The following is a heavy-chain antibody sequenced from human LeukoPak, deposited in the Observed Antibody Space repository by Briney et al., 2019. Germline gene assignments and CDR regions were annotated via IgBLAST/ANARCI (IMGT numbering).Heavy chain of an antibody. V-gene: IGHV1-2*02. CDR2: INPNSGGT. Sequence: ASVKVSCKASGYTFTGYYMHWVRQAPGQGLEWMGWINPNSGGTNYAQKFQGRVTMTRDTSISTAYMELSRLRSDDTAVYYCAREQRYDSSGYSRGYFDYWGQGTLVTVSS. CDR1: GYTFTGYY. D-gene: IGHD3-22*01. CDR3: AREQRYDSSGYSRGYFDY. J-gene: IGHJ4*02.